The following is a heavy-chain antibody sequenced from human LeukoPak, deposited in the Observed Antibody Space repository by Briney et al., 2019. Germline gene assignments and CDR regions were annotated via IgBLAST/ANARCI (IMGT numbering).Heavy chain of an antibody. CDR1: GFTFSSYG. CDR2: ISYDGSNK. V-gene: IGHV3-30*03. D-gene: IGHD5-18*01. J-gene: IGHJ4*02. CDR3: AREWEEDTAFDY. Sequence: GGSLRLSCAASGFTFSSYGMHWVRQAPGKGLEWVAVISYDGSNKYYADSVKGRFTISRDNSKNTLYLQMNSLRAEDTAVYYCAREWEEDTAFDYWGQGTLVTVSS.